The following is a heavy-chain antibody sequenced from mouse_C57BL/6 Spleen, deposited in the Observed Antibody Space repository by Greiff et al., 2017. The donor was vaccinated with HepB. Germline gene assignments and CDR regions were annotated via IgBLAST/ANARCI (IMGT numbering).Heavy chain of an antibody. J-gene: IGHJ2*01. D-gene: IGHD1-1*01. CDR3: ARNTDYYYGL. CDR1: GYTFTSYG. CDR2: IYPRSGNT. Sequence: QVQLKESGAELARPGASVKLSCKASGYTFTSYGISWVKQSTGQGLEWIGEIYPRSGNTYYNEKFKGKATLTADKSSSTAYMELRSLTSEDSAVYFCARNTDYYYGLWGQGTTLTVSS. V-gene: IGHV1-81*01.